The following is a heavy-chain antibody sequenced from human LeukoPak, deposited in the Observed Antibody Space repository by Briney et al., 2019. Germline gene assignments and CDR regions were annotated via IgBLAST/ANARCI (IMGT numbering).Heavy chain of an antibody. V-gene: IGHV1-18*01. CDR3: ARDPYYYDSSGYYPLDY. CDR1: GYTFTSYG. J-gene: IGHJ4*02. D-gene: IGHD3-22*01. CDR2: ISAYNGNT. Sequence: ASVKVSCKASGYTFTSYGISWVRQAPGQGLEWMGWISAYNGNTNYAQKLQGRATMTTDTSTSTAYMELRSLRSDDTAVYYCARDPYYYDSSGYYPLDYWGQGTLVTVSS.